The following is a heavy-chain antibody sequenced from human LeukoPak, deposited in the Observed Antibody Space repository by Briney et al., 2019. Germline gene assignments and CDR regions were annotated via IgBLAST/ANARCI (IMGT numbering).Heavy chain of an antibody. D-gene: IGHD6-19*01. CDR2: INHSGST. CDR1: GGSFSGYY. J-gene: IGHJ4*02. V-gene: IGHV4-34*01. Sequence: SETLSLTCAVYGGSFSGYYWSWIRQPPGKGLEWIGEINHSGSTNYNPSLKSRVTISVDTSKNQFSLKLSSVAAADTAVYYCARPLIAVAGTYFDYWGQGTLVTVSS. CDR3: ARPLIAVAGTYFDY.